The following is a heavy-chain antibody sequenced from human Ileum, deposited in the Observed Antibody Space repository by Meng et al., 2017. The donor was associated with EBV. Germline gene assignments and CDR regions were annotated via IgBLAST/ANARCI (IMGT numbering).Heavy chain of an antibody. Sequence: QVQLQESGRGLVKPSDTLSLTCAVSGYSISTTNWWGWIRQPPGKGLEWIGHIYYSGTTYNNPSLKSQVTMSIDPSKNQFSLKLSSVTAVDTAVYYCARNSESGSYINYWGLGTLVTVSS. CDR3: ARNSESGSYINY. CDR1: GYSISTTNW. J-gene: IGHJ4*02. D-gene: IGHD1-26*01. V-gene: IGHV4-28*01. CDR2: IYYSGTT.